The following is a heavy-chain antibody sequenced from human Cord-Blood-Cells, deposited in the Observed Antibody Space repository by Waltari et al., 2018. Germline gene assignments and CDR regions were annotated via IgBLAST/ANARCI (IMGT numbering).Heavy chain of an antibody. V-gene: IGHV4-34*01. CDR1: GGSFSGYY. Sequence: QVQLQQWGAGLLKPSETLSLTCAVYGGSFSGYYWSWIRQPPGKGLEWIGEINHSGSTNNIPSLTSRVTISVDTSKNQFSLKLSAVTAADTAVYYCASSSSLEYFQHWGQGTLVTVSS. CDR3: ASSSSLEYFQH. D-gene: IGHD6-13*01. J-gene: IGHJ1*01. CDR2: INHSGST.